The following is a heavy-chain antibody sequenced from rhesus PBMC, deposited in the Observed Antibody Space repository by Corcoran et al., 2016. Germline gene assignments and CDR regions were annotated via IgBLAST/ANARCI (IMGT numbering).Heavy chain of an antibody. V-gene: IGHV1S2*01. CDR1: GYTFTDYY. CDR2: INPFNGNT. Sequence: QVQLVQSGAEVKKPGSSVKVSCKASGYTFTDYYMPWVRKAPRQWLVWMGGINPFNGNTNYAQEFQGRVTMTRDTSTSTAYMELSSLRSEDTAVYYCARDSPYRDKYFDLWGPGTPITISS. CDR3: ARDSPYRDKYFDL. D-gene: IGHD4-23*01. J-gene: IGHJ2*01.